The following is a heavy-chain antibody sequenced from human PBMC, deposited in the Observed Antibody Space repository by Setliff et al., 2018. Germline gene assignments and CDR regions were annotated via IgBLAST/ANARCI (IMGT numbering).Heavy chain of an antibody. D-gene: IGHD6-6*01. CDR2: IYYSGST. CDR1: GGSISSYY. CDR3: ARLEYSSSEI. J-gene: IGHJ3*02. V-gene: IGHV4-39*01. Sequence: PSETLSLTCTVSGGSISSYYWGWIRQPPGKGLEWIGSIYYSGSTYYNPSLKSRVTISVDTSKNQFSLKLSSVTAADTAVYYCARLEYSSSEIWGQGTMVTVSS.